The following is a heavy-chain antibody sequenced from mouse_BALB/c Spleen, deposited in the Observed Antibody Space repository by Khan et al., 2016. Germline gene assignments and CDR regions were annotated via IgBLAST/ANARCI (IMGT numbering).Heavy chain of an antibody. CDR2: IDPENGDT. CDR3: NAGWLGRDYYAMDY. Sequence: VQLKQSGAELVRSGASVKLSCTTSVFNIKDYYIHWVKQRPEQGLEWIGWIDPENGDTEYAPKFQGKATMTADTSSNTAYLQLSSLTSEDTAVYYCNAGWLGRDYYAMDYWGQGTSVTVSS. D-gene: IGHD4-1*01. CDR1: VFNIKDYY. V-gene: IGHV14-4*02. J-gene: IGHJ4*01.